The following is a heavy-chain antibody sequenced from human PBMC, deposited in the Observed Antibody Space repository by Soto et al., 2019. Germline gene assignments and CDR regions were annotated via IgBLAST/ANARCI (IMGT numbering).Heavy chain of an antibody. V-gene: IGHV3-48*01. Sequence: ESGGGLVQPGGSLRLSCAASGFTFSSYSMNWVRQAPGKGLEWVSYISSSSSTIYYADSVKGRFTISRDNAKNSLYLQMNSLRAEDTAVYYCLGVPSSSSNDYWGQGTLVTVSS. CDR1: GFTFSSYS. J-gene: IGHJ4*02. D-gene: IGHD6-6*01. CDR2: ISSSSSTI. CDR3: LGVPSSSSNDY.